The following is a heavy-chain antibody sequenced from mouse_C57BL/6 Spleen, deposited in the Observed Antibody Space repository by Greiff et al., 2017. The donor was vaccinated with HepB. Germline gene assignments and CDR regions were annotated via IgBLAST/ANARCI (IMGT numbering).Heavy chain of an antibody. Sequence: QVQLKESGAELVRPGASVKLSCKASGYTFTDYYINWVKQRPGQGLEWIARIYPGSGNTYYNEKFKGKATLTAEKSSSTAYMQLSSLTSEDSAVYFCARDGSSHYWYFDVWGTGTTVTVSS. CDR1: GYTFTDYY. V-gene: IGHV1-76*01. CDR2: IYPGSGNT. J-gene: IGHJ1*03. CDR3: ARDGSSHYWYFDV. D-gene: IGHD1-1*01.